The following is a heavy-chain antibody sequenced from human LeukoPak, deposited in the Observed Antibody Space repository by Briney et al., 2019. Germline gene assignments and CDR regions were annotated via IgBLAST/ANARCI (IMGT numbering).Heavy chain of an antibody. CDR3: ARRSTVGATIDY. D-gene: IGHD1-26*01. J-gene: IGHJ4*02. V-gene: IGHV5-51*07. CDR2: IYPGDSDT. CDR1: GYSFTSYW. Sequence: GESLKISCKGSGYSFTSYWIAWVHQMPGKDLEWMGIIYPGDSDTRYSPSFQGQVTISADKSISTAYLQWSSLEASDTAMYYCARRSTVGATIDYWGQGTLVTVSS.